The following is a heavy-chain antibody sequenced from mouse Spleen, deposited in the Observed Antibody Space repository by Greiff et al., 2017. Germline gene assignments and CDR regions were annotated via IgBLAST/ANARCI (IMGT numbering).Heavy chain of an antibody. Sequence: EVQRVESGGGLVKPGGSLKLSCAASGFTFSSYAMSWVRQTPEKRLEWVATISSGGSYTYYPDSVKGRFTISRDNAKNTLYLQMSSLRSEDTAVYYCARQAWFAYWGQGTLVTVSA. CDR1: GFTFSSYA. CDR2: ISSGGSYT. J-gene: IGHJ3*01. V-gene: IGHV5-9-3*01. CDR3: ARQAWFAY.